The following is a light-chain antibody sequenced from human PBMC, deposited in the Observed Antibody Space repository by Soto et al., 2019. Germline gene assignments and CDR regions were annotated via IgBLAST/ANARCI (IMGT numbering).Light chain of an antibody. CDR1: QGVGGW. CDR3: QQTHRIPLY. CDR2: ATS. V-gene: IGKV1-12*01. J-gene: IGKJ3*01. Sequence: IQMTQSPSSVSASVGDRVTMTCRASQGVGGWLAWYQQKPGKVPKLLIYATSSLHSGVPSRFSGSGSGTDFTRRISRLQPEDIANYNCQQTHRIPLYFGPGTKVDIK.